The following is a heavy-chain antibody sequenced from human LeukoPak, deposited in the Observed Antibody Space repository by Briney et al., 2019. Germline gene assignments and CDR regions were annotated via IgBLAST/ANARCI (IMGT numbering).Heavy chain of an antibody. D-gene: IGHD3-22*01. CDR2: IIPIFGTA. CDR3: ARKGAGSGYYFSDY. J-gene: IGHJ4*02. Sequence: GSSVKVSCKASGGTFSSYAISWVRQAPGQGLEWMGGIIPIFGTANYAQKLQGRVTMTTDTSTSTAYMELRSLRSDDTAVYYCARKGAGSGYYFSDYWGQGTLVTVSS. CDR1: GGTFSSYA. V-gene: IGHV1-69*05.